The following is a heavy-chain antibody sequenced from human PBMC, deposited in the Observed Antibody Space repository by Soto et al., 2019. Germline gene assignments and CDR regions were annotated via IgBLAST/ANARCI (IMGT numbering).Heavy chain of an antibody. CDR1: GYTFTSYA. CDR2: INPENGKT. D-gene: IGHD6-19*01. Sequence: ASVKVSCKASGYTFTSYAMHWVRQAPGQRLEWMGGINPENGKTKYAQKFQGRVTMTEDTFTDTAYMELSSLRSEDTAVYYCATVMWQWLVPELDYWGQGTLVTVSS. CDR3: ATVMWQWLVPELDY. J-gene: IGHJ4*02. V-gene: IGHV1-3*01.